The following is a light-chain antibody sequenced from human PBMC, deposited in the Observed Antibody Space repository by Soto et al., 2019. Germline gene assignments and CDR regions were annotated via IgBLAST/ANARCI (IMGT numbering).Light chain of an antibody. CDR2: EVS. V-gene: IGLV2-8*01. CDR3: SSYAGSNWV. J-gene: IGLJ3*02. CDR1: SSDVGGYNY. Sequence: QSALTQPPSASGSPGQSVTISCTGTSSDVGGYNYVSWYQQHPGKAPKLMIYEVSKRPSGVPDRFSGSKSGNTASLTVSGLQAEDEADYYCSSYAGSNWVFGGGTKLTV.